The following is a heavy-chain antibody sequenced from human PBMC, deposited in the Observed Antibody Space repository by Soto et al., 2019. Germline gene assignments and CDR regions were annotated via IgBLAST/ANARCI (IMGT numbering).Heavy chain of an antibody. D-gene: IGHD3-3*01. J-gene: IGHJ4*02. CDR1: GYTFTDYF. V-gene: IGHV1-46*01. CDR2: INPDGGTT. Sequence: GASVKVSCKASGYTFTDYFVHWVRQAPGQGPEWMGIINPDGGTTSYAQKFQGRVTLTSDTSTSTLYMELRSLRSEDTAVYYCVSLIGVDILRDYWGQGTRVTVPQ. CDR3: VSLIGVDILRDY.